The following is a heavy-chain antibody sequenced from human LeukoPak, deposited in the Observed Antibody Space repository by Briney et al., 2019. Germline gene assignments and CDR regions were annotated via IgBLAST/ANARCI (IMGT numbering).Heavy chain of an antibody. V-gene: IGHV1-24*01. CDR1: GYTLTELS. Sequence: ASVKVSRKVSGYTLTELSMHWVRQAPGKGLEWMGGFDPEDGETIYAQKFQGRVTMTEDTSTDTAYMELSSLRSEDTAVYYCATVVYGSGSYYNVLYNWFDPWGQGTLVTVSS. CDR3: ATVVYGSGSYYNVLYNWFDP. D-gene: IGHD3-10*01. CDR2: FDPEDGET. J-gene: IGHJ5*02.